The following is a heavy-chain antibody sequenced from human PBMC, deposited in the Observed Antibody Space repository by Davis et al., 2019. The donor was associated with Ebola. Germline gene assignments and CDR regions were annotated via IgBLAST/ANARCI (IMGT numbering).Heavy chain of an antibody. CDR1: GYTFTSYY. D-gene: IGHD6-19*01. CDR3: ARGHSSGWGAYYYYYGMDV. CDR2: INPSGGST. Sequence: ASVQVSCKASGYTFTSYYIHWVRQPPGQGLEWMGIINPSGGSTSYAQKFQGRVTMTRDTSTSTVYMELSSLRSEDTAVYYCARGHSSGWGAYYYYYGMDVWGQGTTVTVSS. J-gene: IGHJ6*02. V-gene: IGHV1-46*01.